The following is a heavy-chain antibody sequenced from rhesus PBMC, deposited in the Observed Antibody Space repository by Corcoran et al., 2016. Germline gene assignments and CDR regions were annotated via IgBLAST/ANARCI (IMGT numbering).Heavy chain of an antibody. V-gene: IGHV3S4*01. Sequence: EVQLVESGGGLVQPGGSLRLSCAASGFTFSDYYMSWVRQASGKGLEWVSSIISASRYIYYADSVKGRFTISRDNAKNSLSLQMNSLKTEDTAVYYCTREGGYGYFDYWGQGVLVTVSS. CDR2: IISASRYI. CDR3: TREGGYGYFDY. J-gene: IGHJ4*01. D-gene: IGHD3-9*01. CDR1: GFTFSDYY.